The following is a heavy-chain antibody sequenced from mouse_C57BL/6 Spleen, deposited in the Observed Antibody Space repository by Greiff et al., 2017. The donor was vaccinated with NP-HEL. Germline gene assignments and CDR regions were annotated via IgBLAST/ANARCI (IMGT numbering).Heavy chain of an antibody. V-gene: IGHV1-80*01. CDR1: GYAFSSYW. CDR3: ASQEDWSFAY. Sequence: VQLQQSGAELVKPGASVKISCKASGYAFSSYWMNWVKQRPGKGLAWIGQIYPGDGDTNYNGKFKGKATLTADKSSSTAYMQLSSLTSEDSSVYFCASQEDWSFAYWGQGTLVTVSA. CDR2: IYPGDGDT. D-gene: IGHD4-1*01. J-gene: IGHJ3*01.